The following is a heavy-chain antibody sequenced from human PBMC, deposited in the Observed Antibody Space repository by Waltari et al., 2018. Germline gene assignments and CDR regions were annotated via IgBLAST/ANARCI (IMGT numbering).Heavy chain of an antibody. CDR1: GGPFSSYA. CDR2: IIPILGKA. V-gene: IGHV1-69*01. Sequence: QVQLVQSGAEVKKPGSSVKVSCKASGGPFSSYAISWVRPAPGQGLEWMGGIIPILGKANYDQKFQGRGTITADESTSTAYMELSSLRSEDTAVYYCARAETVVVVAAFDYWGQGTLVTVSS. D-gene: IGHD2-15*01. CDR3: ARAETVVVVAAFDY. J-gene: IGHJ4*02.